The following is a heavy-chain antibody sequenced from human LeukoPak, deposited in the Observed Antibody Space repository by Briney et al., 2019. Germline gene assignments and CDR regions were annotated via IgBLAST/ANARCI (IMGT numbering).Heavy chain of an antibody. CDR3: AKDYYGEKGIDFDY. CDR2: ISGSGGST. D-gene: IGHD4-17*01. Sequence: PGGSLRLSCEASGFTFSSYAMSWVRQAPGKGLEWVSAISGSGGSTYYADSAKGRFTISRDNSKNTLYLQMNSLRAEDTAVYYCAKDYYGEKGIDFDYWGQGTLVTVSS. CDR1: GFTFSSYA. V-gene: IGHV3-23*01. J-gene: IGHJ4*02.